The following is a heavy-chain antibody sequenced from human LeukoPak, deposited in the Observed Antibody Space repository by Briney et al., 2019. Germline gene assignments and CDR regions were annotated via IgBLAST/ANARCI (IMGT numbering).Heavy chain of an antibody. J-gene: IGHJ3*02. CDR2: ITSSSSYI. Sequence: GGSLRLSCAASGFTFSSYSMNWVRQAPGKGLEWVSSITSSSSYIYYADSVRGRFTISRDNAKNSLYLQMNSLRAEDTALYYCARGGAAGGIDAFGIWGQGTMVTVSS. V-gene: IGHV3-21*01. CDR1: GFTFSSYS. CDR3: ARGGAAGGIDAFGI. D-gene: IGHD6-13*01.